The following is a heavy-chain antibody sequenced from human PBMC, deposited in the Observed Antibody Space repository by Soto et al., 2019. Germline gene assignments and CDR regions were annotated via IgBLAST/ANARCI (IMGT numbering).Heavy chain of an antibody. CDR1: GGSFSGYY. CDR2: INHSGST. Sequence: SEALSLTCAVYGGSFSGYYWSWIRQPPGKGLEWIGEINHSGSTNYNPSLKSRVTISVDTSKNQFSLKLSSVTAADTAVYYCARGPTYSGSYYYGMDVWGQGTTVTVSS. D-gene: IGHD1-26*01. V-gene: IGHV4-34*01. J-gene: IGHJ6*02. CDR3: ARGPTYSGSYYYGMDV.